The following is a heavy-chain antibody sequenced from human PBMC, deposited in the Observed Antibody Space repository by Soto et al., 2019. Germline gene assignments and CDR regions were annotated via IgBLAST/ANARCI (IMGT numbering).Heavy chain of an antibody. Sequence: TLSLTCTVSGGSISSYYWSWIRQPPGKGLEWIGYIYYSGSTNYNPSLKSRVTISVDTSKNQFSLKLSSVTAADTAVYYCARAPRGYSYGVIDYWGQGTLVTVSS. CDR3: ARAPRGYSYGVIDY. D-gene: IGHD5-18*01. J-gene: IGHJ4*02. CDR2: IYYSGST. CDR1: GGSISSYY. V-gene: IGHV4-59*01.